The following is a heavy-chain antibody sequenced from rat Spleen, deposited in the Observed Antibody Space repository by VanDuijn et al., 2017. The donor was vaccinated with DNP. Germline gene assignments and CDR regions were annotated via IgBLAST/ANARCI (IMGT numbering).Heavy chain of an antibody. CDR3: ATQRRYYDGYYAMDA. V-gene: IGHV5S10*01. Sequence: EVQLVESGGGLVQPGRSLKLSCAASGFTFSDYNMAWVRQAPKKGLEWVATIIYDGSRTFYRDSVKGRFTISRDKAKSTLYLQMDSLRSEDTATYYCATQRRYYDGYYAMDAWGQGTSVTVSS. J-gene: IGHJ4*01. D-gene: IGHD1-12*02. CDR2: IIYDGSRT. CDR1: GFTFSDYN.